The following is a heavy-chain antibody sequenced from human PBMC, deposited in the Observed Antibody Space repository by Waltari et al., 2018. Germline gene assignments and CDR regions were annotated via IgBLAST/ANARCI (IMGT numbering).Heavy chain of an antibody. CDR1: DFTFAAKP. J-gene: IGHJ5*02. CDR3: AKDQGSGSLNWFDP. Sequence: LGPGEGLLRLGGSWDPSVQPSDFTFAAKPWRWFAQAPGKGLGGVSAICGSSGSTYNAYSGKGRFTISRDNSKNTLYLQMNSLRAEDTAVYYCAKDQGSGSLNWFDPWGQGTLVTVSS. CDR2: ICGSSGST. D-gene: IGHD3-10*01. V-gene: IGHV3-23*01.